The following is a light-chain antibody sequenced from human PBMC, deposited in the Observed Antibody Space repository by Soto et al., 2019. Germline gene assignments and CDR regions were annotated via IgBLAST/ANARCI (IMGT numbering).Light chain of an antibody. V-gene: IGKV1-9*01. J-gene: IGKJ4*01. Sequence: DIQLTQSPSFLSASVGDRVTITCRASQGISSYLAWYQQKPGKAPKLLIYAASTLQSGVLSRFSGSGSGTDFTLTISFLQSEDFATYYCQQCYSYPRTFGGGTKVEIK. CDR1: QGISSY. CDR3: QQCYSYPRT. CDR2: AAS.